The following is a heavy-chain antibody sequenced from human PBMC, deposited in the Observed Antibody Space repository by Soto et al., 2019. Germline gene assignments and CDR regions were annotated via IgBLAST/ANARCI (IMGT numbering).Heavy chain of an antibody. J-gene: IGHJ4*02. V-gene: IGHV4-59*01. CDR2: IYYSGST. D-gene: IGHD2-2*01. CDR1: GGSISSYH. CDR3: ARVLVGPAAMVYFDY. Sequence: SETLSLTRTVSGGSISSYHWSWIRQPPGKGLEWIGYIYYSGSTNYNPSLKSRVTISVDTSKNQFSLKLSSVTAADTAVYYCARVLVGPAAMVYFDYWGQGTLVTVSS.